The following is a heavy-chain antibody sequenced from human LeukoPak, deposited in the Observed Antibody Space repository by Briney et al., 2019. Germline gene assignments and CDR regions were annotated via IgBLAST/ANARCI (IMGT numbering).Heavy chain of an antibody. Sequence: PSETLSLTCTVSGGSISSSSYYWGWIRQPPGKGLEWIGSIYYSGSTYYNPSLKSRVTISVDTSKNQFSLKLSSVTAADTAVYYCARHVYCSGGSCYRINWFDPWGQGTLVTVSS. J-gene: IGHJ5*02. CDR1: GGSISSSSYY. D-gene: IGHD2-15*01. V-gene: IGHV4-39*01. CDR2: IYYSGST. CDR3: ARHVYCSGGSCYRINWFDP.